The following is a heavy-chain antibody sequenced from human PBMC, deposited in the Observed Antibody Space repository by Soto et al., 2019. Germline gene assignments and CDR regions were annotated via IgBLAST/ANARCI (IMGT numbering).Heavy chain of an antibody. J-gene: IGHJ6*02. V-gene: IGHV3-21*01. D-gene: IGHD2-15*01. CDR3: ARDCSGGSCYPGMDV. Sequence: GGSVRLSSAAAGFNFKSYTINWVRQAPGKRLEWLSSISSSGYIFSTDSVRGRFTISRDNAKNSVYLRINSLRAEDTAVYFCARDCSGGSCYPGMDVWGQGTTVTVSS. CDR2: ISSSGYI. CDR1: GFNFKSYT.